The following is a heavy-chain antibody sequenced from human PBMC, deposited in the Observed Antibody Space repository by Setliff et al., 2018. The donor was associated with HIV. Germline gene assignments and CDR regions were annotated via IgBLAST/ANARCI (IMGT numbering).Heavy chain of an antibody. J-gene: IGHJ4*02. CDR1: GYTLTELS. D-gene: IGHD6-19*01. CDR2: FDPEDGDT. CDR3: ATAKEVWLAEGGFDY. V-gene: IGHV1-24*01. Sequence: SVKVSCKVSGYTLTELSMHWVRQASGKGFEWMGRFDPEDGDTLYAHKFQGRVTMTEDTSTDTAYLELSGLKSDDTAVYYCATAKEVWLAEGGFDYWGQGTLVTVSS.